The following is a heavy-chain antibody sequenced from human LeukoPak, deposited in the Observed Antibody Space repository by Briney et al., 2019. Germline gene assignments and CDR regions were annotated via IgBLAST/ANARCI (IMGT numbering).Heavy chain of an antibody. D-gene: IGHD7-27*01. Sequence: GGSLRLSCAASGFTFDDYAMHWVRQAPGKGLEWVSGISWNSGSIGYADSVKGRFTISRDNAKNSLYLQMNSLRAEDTALYYCAKDRRNWGLSDYWGQGTLVTVSS. CDR3: AKDRRNWGLSDY. CDR2: ISWNSGSI. CDR1: GFTFDDYA. J-gene: IGHJ4*02. V-gene: IGHV3-9*01.